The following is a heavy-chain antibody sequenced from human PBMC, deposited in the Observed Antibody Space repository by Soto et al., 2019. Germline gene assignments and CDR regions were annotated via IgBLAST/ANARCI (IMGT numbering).Heavy chain of an antibody. J-gene: IGHJ4*02. V-gene: IGHV4-34*01. Sequence: PSETLSLTCAVYGGSFSGYYWSWIRQPPGKGLEWIGEINHSGSTNYNPSLKSRVTISVDTSKNQFSLKLSSVTAADTAVYYCASNRTGDYWGQGTLVTVSS. CDR1: GGSFSGYY. D-gene: IGHD7-27*01. CDR2: INHSGST. CDR3: ASNRTGDY.